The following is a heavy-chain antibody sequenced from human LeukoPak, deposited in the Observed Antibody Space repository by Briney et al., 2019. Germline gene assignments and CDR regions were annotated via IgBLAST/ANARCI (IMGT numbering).Heavy chain of an antibody. CDR1: GGSISSGSYY. V-gene: IGHV4-61*02. CDR3: ARDMDRDGYFDY. D-gene: IGHD3-10*01. CDR2: IYTNGST. J-gene: IGHJ4*02. Sequence: SETLSLTCTVSGGSISSGSYYWSWIRQPAGKGLEWIGRIYTNGSTNYNPSLKSRVTISVDTSKNQFSLKLSSVTAADTAVYYCARDMDRDGYFDYWGQGTLVTVSS.